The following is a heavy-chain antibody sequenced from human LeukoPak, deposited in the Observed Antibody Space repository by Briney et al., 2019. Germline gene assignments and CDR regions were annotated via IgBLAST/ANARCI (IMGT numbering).Heavy chain of an antibody. V-gene: IGHV3-21*03. J-gene: IGHJ4*02. Sequence: SSSSSSIYYADSVKGRFTISRDNAKNSLYLQMNSLRAEDTAVYYCTTDSPRFLEPGFDYWGQGTLVTVSS. D-gene: IGHD3-3*01. CDR3: TTDSPRFLEPGFDY. CDR2: SSSSSSI.